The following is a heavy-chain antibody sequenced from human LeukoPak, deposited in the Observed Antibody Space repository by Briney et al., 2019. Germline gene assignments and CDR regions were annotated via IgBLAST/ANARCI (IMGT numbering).Heavy chain of an antibody. Sequence: GGSLRLSCAASGFNFNKYEMNWVRQAPGKGLEWISCINGRGATIENADSVRGRFTISRDNAKNSLFLQMNSLRAEDTAVYYCARDGDNGWDFDCWGQGTLVTVSS. CDR2: INGRGATI. D-gene: IGHD6-19*01. V-gene: IGHV3-48*03. J-gene: IGHJ4*02. CDR1: GFNFNKYE. CDR3: ARDGDNGWDFDC.